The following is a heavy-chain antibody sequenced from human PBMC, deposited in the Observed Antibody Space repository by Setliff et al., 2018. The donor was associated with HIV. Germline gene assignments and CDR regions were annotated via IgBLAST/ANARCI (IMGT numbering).Heavy chain of an antibody. CDR1: GFPFSNFA. Sequence: PGGSLRLSCAASGFPFSNFAMSWVRQAPGKGLEWVSVISGGGGKTDYADSVKGRFNILRDDSKKTAYLQMNSLRADDTAVYYCVKDVLKFWSGSGALDLWGPGTLVTVSS. D-gene: IGHD3-3*01. CDR2: ISGGGGKT. V-gene: IGHV3-23*01. J-gene: IGHJ5*02. CDR3: VKDVLKFWSGSGALDL.